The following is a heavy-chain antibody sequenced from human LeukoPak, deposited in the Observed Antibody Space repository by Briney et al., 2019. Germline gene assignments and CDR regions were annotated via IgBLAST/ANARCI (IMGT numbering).Heavy chain of an antibody. D-gene: IGHD3-9*01. CDR2: IYHSGST. CDR1: GGSISSGGYS. V-gene: IGHV4-30-2*01. CDR3: ARDLTGYYRGLSGWFDP. Sequence: SETLSLTCAVSGGSISSGGYSWSWIRQPPGKGLEWIGYIYHSGSTYYNPSLKSRVTISVDRSKNQFSLKLSSVTAADTAVYYCARDLTGYYRGLSGWFDPWGQGTLVTVSS. J-gene: IGHJ5*02.